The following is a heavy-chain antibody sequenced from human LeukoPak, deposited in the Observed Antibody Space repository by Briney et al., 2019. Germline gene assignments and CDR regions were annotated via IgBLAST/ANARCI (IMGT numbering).Heavy chain of an antibody. J-gene: IGHJ3*02. D-gene: IGHD1-14*01. V-gene: IGHV5-51*01. Sequence: GESLKISCETSGYTFTNYWIGWVRQMPGKGLEWMGIIYPGDSDTRYSPSFQGQVTISADRSISTAYLQWSSLKASDTAMYYCARPHNHLLAFDIWGQGTMVTVSS. CDR1: GYTFTNYW. CDR3: ARPHNHLLAFDI. CDR2: IYPGDSDT.